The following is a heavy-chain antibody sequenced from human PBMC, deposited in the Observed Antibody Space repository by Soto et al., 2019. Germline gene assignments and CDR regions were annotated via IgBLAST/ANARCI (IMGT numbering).Heavy chain of an antibody. V-gene: IGHV4-61*08. CDR3: ARHLEVSGTFNWFDP. Sequence: ETLSVTCTVSGGSVRSGDCYWSWIRQPPGKGLEWIGNIYYSGTIDYSPSLKSRVTISVDASKNQFSLKLSSVTAADTAVYYCARHLEVSGTFNWFDPWGQGTLVTVSS. D-gene: IGHD1-26*01. CDR2: IYYSGTI. J-gene: IGHJ5*02. CDR1: GGSVRSGDCY.